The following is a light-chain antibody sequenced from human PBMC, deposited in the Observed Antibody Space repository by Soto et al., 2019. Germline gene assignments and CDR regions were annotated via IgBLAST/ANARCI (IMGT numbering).Light chain of an antibody. J-gene: IGLJ3*02. CDR1: SSDVGGYSS. CDR2: DVA. CDR3: CSYAGSYTAM. Sequence: QSALTQPRSVSGSPGQSVTISCTGTSSDVGGYSSVSWYQQHPGKAPRLLIFDVAKRPSGVPDRFSGSKSGNMASLTISGLRTEDEADYYCCSYAGSYTAMFGGGTKLTVL. V-gene: IGLV2-11*01.